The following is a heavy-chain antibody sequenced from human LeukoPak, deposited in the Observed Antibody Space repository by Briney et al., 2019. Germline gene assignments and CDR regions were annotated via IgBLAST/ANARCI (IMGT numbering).Heavy chain of an antibody. CDR3: AKDSSSWSFDY. CDR1: GFTLSNAR. J-gene: IGHJ4*02. Sequence: GGSLRLSCAASGFTLSNARMSWVRQAPGKGLEWVGRIKSKIDGGITDNAAPVKGRFTISRDDSKNTLYLQMNSLRAEDTAVYYCAKDSSSWSFDYWGQGTLVTVSS. V-gene: IGHV3-15*01. D-gene: IGHD6-13*01. CDR2: IKSKIDGGIT.